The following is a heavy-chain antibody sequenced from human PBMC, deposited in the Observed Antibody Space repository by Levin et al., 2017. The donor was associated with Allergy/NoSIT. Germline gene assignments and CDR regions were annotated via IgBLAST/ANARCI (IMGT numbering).Heavy chain of an antibody. D-gene: IGHD3-22*01. CDR2: FNPNSGGA. Sequence: ASVKVSCKASGYTFTGYHIHWVRQAPGQGLEWMGWFNPNSGGADYAQKFQGRVTMTRDTSLSTAYMELRRLRSDEPAVYYCVRVYYYDCSGYYYEDSWGQGTLVTVSS. V-gene: IGHV1-2*02. CDR1: GYTFTGYH. CDR3: VRVYYYDCSGYYYEDS. J-gene: IGHJ4*02.